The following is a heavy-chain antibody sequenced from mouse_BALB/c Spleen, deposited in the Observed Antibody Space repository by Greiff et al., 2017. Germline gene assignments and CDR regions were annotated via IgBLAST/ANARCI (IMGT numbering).Heavy chain of an antibody. Sequence: DVKLQESGPGLVKPSQSLSLTCSVTGYSITSGYYWNWIRQFPGNKLEWMGYISYDGSNNYNPSLKNRISITRDTSKNQFFLKLNSVTTEDTATYYCARSTMITREGYYYAMDYWGQGTSVTVSS. J-gene: IGHJ4*01. CDR1: GYSITSGYY. V-gene: IGHV3-6*02. D-gene: IGHD2-4*01. CDR3: ARSTMITREGYYYAMDY. CDR2: ISYDGSN.